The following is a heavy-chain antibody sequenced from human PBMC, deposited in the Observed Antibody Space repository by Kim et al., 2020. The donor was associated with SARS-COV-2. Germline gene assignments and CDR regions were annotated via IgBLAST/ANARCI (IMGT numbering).Heavy chain of an antibody. CDR1: GFTLSNYW. J-gene: IGHJ5*02. CDR3: ARAHGYSSARSWFDP. CDR2: IKEDGSEK. V-gene: IGHV3-7*01. D-gene: IGHD6-19*01. Sequence: GGSLRLSCAASGFTLSNYWMNWVRQAPGKGLEWVANIKEDGSEKHYVDSVKGRFTISRDNARNSLYLQMNSLRAEDTAVYYCARAHGYSSARSWFDPWGQGTLVTVSS.